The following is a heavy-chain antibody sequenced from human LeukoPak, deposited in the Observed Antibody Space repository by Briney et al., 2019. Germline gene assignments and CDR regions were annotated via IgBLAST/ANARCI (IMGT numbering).Heavy chain of an antibody. V-gene: IGHV4-39*07. D-gene: IGHD3-22*01. CDR1: GGSISSSSYY. Sequence: SETLSLTCTVSGGSISSSSYYWGWIRQPPGKGLEWIGSIYYSGSTYYNPSLKSRVTISVDTSKNQFSLKLSSVTAADTAVYYCARGLIPRYYDSSGYYYSVPDAFDIWGQGTMVTVSS. CDR3: ARGLIPRYYDSSGYYYSVPDAFDI. CDR2: IYYSGST. J-gene: IGHJ3*02.